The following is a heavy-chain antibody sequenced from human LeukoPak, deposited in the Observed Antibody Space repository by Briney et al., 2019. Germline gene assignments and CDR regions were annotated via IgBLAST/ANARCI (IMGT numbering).Heavy chain of an antibody. V-gene: IGHV1-69*05. D-gene: IGHD6-6*01. CDR1: GGTFSSYA. CDR2: IIPIFGTA. J-gene: IGHJ5*02. Sequence: ASVKVSCKASGGTFSSYAISWVRQAPGQGLEWMGGIIPIFGTANYAQKFQGRVTITTDESTSTAYMELSSLRSEDTAVYYCARGGIAARLYNWFDPWGQGTLVTVSS. CDR3: ARGGIAARLYNWFDP.